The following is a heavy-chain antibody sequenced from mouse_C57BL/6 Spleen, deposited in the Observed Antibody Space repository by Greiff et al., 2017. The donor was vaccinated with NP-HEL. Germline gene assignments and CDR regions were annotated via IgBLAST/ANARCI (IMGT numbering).Heavy chain of an antibody. CDR1: GYTFTSYW. CDR3: ARRGVMGGAFDY. J-gene: IGHJ2*01. V-gene: IGHV1-55*01. D-gene: IGHD2-3*01. Sequence: VQLQQPGAELVKPGASVKMSCKASGYTFTSYWITWVKQRPGQGLEWIGDIYPGSGSTNYNEKFKSKATLTVDTSSSTAYMQLSSLTSEDSAVYYCARRGVMGGAFDYWGQGTTLTVSS. CDR2: IYPGSGST.